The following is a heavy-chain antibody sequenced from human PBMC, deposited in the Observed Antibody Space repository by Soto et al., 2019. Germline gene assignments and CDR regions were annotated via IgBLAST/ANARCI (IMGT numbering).Heavy chain of an antibody. CDR2: IKSKTDGGTT. D-gene: IGHD3-10*01. Sequence: EVQLVEAGGGLVKPGGSLRLSCAASGFTFSNAWMSWVRQDPGKWLDWFGRIKSKTDGGTTDYAAPVKGRFTISRDDSKNTLYLQMNSMKTEDTAFYYCITRSGLIWCQGTMVTVSS. V-gene: IGHV3-15*07. J-gene: IGHJ3*02. CDR3: ITRSGLI. CDR1: GFTFSNAW.